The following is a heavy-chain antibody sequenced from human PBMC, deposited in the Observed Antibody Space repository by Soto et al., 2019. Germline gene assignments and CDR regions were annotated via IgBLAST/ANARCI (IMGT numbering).Heavy chain of an antibody. CDR2: ISGSGGST. V-gene: IGHV3-23*01. D-gene: IGHD3-10*01. CDR1: GFTFSSYA. Sequence: GGSLRLSCAASGFTFSSYAMSWVRQAPGKGLEWVSAISGSGGSTYYADSVKGRFTISRDNSKNTLYLQMNSLRAEDTAVYYCANGRATYGLLTHDYWGQGTLVTVSS. J-gene: IGHJ4*02. CDR3: ANGRATYGLLTHDY.